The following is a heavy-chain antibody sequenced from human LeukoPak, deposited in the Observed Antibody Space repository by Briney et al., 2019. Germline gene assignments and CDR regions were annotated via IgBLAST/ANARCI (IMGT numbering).Heavy chain of an antibody. CDR3: AREQLVLGYFDY. V-gene: IGHV4-59*01. CDR1: GGSFSDYY. Sequence: PSETLSLTCAVYGGSFSDYYWSWIRQPPGKGLEWIGYIYYSGSTNYNPSLKSRVTISVDTSKNQFSLKLSSVTAADTAVYNCAREQLVLGYFDYWGQGTLVTVSS. CDR2: IYYSGST. D-gene: IGHD6-13*01. J-gene: IGHJ4*02.